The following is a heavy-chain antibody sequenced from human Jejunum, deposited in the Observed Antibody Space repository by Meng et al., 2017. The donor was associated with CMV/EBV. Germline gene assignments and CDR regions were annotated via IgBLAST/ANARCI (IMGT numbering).Heavy chain of an antibody. V-gene: IGHV4-39*07. Sequence: VSGGSISSSGTYWGWIREPTGEGLEWIGSVFYGANTYYNRSLKSRVTISVDTSNNQLSLKLSSVTDADTAVYYCAKMDTAMVIYYWGQGTLVTVSS. CDR2: VFYGANT. CDR1: GGSISSSGTY. J-gene: IGHJ4*02. D-gene: IGHD5-18*01. CDR3: AKMDTAMVIYY.